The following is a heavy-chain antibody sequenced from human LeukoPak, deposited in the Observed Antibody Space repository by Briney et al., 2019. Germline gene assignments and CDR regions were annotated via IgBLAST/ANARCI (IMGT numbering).Heavy chain of an antibody. CDR1: GFSLSTTTMG. Sequence: SGPTLVKPTQTLTLACTFSGFSLSTTTMGVGWIRQPPGKALEWLALIFWNDDKRYSPSLTSRLTVIKDTSKNQVVLTMTNMDPVDTATYFCAHIVLGDNWFDPWGQGTLVTVSS. CDR3: AHIVLGDNWFDP. J-gene: IGHJ5*02. CDR2: IFWNDDK. V-gene: IGHV2-5*01. D-gene: IGHD3-10*02.